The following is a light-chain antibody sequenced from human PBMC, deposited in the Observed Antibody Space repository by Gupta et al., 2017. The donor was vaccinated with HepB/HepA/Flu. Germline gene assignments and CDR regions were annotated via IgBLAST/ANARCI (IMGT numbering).Light chain of an antibody. CDR3: NSRVRSRDGGNKHFV. V-gene: IGLV3-19*01. CDR1: SLRNFY. Sequence: SSELTQDPAVSVALGQTVTIACRGDSLRNFYESWYQQKPGQAPRLVTYGENNRPSGIPDRFSASSSGSTASLTITGAQAEEEADDDGNSRVRSRDGGNKHFVFGTGTKVTVL. CDR2: GEN. J-gene: IGLJ1*01.